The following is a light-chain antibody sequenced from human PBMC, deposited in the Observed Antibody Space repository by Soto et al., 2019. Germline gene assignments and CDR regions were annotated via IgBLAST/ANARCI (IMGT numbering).Light chain of an antibody. CDR2: AAS. Sequence: DIQMTQSPSSLSASVGDRVTITCRASQSISSYLNWYQQKPGKAPKLLIYAASSLQSGVPSRFSGSGSGTEFTRTISSLQPEDFATYYWQQSYSTPLTFGGGTKVEIK. CDR3: QQSYSTPLT. CDR1: QSISSY. J-gene: IGKJ4*01. V-gene: IGKV1-39*01.